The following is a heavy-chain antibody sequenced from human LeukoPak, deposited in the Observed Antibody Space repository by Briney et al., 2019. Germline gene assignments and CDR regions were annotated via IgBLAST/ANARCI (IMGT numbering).Heavy chain of an antibody. CDR2: INPNSGGT. Sequence: ASVKVSCEASGYTFTGYYMHWVRQAPGQGLEWMGWINPNSGGTNYAQKFQGRVTMTRDTSISTAYMELSRLRSDDTAVYYCASLPYSSGWSYYYGMDVWGQGTTVTVSS. V-gene: IGHV1-2*02. CDR3: ASLPYSSGWSYYYGMDV. D-gene: IGHD6-19*01. J-gene: IGHJ6*02. CDR1: GYTFTGYY.